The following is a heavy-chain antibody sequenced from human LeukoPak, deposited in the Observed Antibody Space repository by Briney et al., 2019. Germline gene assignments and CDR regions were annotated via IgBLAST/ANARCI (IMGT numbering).Heavy chain of an antibody. CDR2: ISGSGGST. V-gene: IGHV3-23*01. CDR3: AKYSGDRRTLVT. Sequence: GGSLRLSCAASGFTFSSYAMSWVRQAPGKGLEWVSAISGSGGSTYYADSVKGRFTISRDNSKNTPYLQMSSLRAEDTAVYYCAKYSGDRRTLVTWGQGTLVTVSS. CDR1: GFTFSSYA. D-gene: IGHD7-27*01. J-gene: IGHJ4*02.